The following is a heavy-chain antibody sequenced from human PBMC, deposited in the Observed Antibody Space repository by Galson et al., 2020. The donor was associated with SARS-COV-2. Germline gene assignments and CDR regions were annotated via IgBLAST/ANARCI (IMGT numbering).Heavy chain of an antibody. D-gene: IGHD3-22*01. J-gene: IGHJ3*02. V-gene: IGHV1-2*02. CDR1: GYTFTGYY. Sequence: ASVKVSCKASGYTFTGYYMHWVRQAPGQGLEWMGWINPNSGGTNYAQKFQGRVTMTRDTSISTAYMELSRLRSDDTAVYYCALPTPLITMIVGAEAFDIWGQGTMVTVSS. CDR3: ALPTPLITMIVGAEAFDI. CDR2: INPNSGGT.